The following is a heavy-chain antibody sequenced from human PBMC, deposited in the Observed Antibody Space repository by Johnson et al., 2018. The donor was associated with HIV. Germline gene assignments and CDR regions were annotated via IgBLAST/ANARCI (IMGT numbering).Heavy chain of an antibody. CDR3: AGGRKTVTKGRTDALDI. J-gene: IGHJ3*02. D-gene: IGHD4-17*01. Sequence: QVQLVESGGGVVQPGRSLRLSCVASGFTFSSYTMHWVRQAPGKGLEWVAFIPYDGSNKYYADSVKGRFPISRDNSKNTLYLKMNSLRAEDTAVYYCAGGRKTVTKGRTDALDIGGKGTMVTV. CDR2: IPYDGSNK. CDR1: GFTFSSYT. V-gene: IGHV3-30-3*01.